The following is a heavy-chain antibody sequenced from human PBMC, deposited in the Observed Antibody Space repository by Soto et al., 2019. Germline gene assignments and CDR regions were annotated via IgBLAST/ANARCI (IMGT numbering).Heavy chain of an antibody. D-gene: IGHD1-26*01. CDR2: IDWDDDK. Sequence: SGPTLVNPTQTLTLTCTFSGFSLSTSGMCVSWIRQPPGKALEWLALIDWDDDKYYSTSLKTRLTISKDTSKNQVVLTMTNMDPVDTATYYCARMGSGSGYGYYYHHYRLAVWGQGTTVTVSS. CDR1: GFSLSTSGMC. V-gene: IGHV2-70*01. CDR3: ARMGSGSGYGYYYHHYRLAV. J-gene: IGHJ6*02.